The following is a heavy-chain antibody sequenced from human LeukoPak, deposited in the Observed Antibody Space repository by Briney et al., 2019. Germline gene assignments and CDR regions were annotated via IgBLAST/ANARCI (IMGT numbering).Heavy chain of an antibody. D-gene: IGHD5-12*01. CDR3: ATEGWLRLVPGYYYGMDV. Sequence: ASVKVSCKASGYTFTSYYMPWVRQAPGQGLEWMGIINPSGGSTIYAQKFQGRVTMTEDTSTDTAYMELSSLRSEDTAVYYCATEGWLRLVPGYYYGMDVWGQGTTVTVSS. V-gene: IGHV1-46*01. J-gene: IGHJ6*02. CDR2: INPSGGST. CDR1: GYTFTSYY.